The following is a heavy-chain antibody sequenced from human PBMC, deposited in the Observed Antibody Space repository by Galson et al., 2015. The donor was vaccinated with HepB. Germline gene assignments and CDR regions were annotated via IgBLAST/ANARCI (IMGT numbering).Heavy chain of an antibody. CDR2: ISYDGSNK. Sequence: SLRLSCAASGFTFSSYGMHWVRQAPGKGLEWVAVISYDGSNKYYADSVKGRFTISRDNSKNTLYLQMNSLRAEDTAVYYCAKCIRNYVGNDYWGQGTLVTVSS. CDR3: AKCIRNYVGNDY. J-gene: IGHJ4*02. V-gene: IGHV3-30*18. D-gene: IGHD1-7*01. CDR1: GFTFSSYG.